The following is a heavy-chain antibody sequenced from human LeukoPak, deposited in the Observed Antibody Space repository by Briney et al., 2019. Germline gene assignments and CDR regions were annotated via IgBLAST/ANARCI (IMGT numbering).Heavy chain of an antibody. V-gene: IGHV3-74*01. CDR3: ARVAVVVMVAATSEDNWFDP. CDR2: INSDGSST. CDR1: GFTFSSYW. J-gene: IGHJ5*02. Sequence: GGSLRLSCAASGFTFSSYWMHWVRQAPGKGLVWVSRINSDGSSTSYADSVKGRFTISRDNAKNTLYLQMNSLRAEDTAVYYCARVAVVVMVAATSEDNWFDPWGQGTLVTVSS. D-gene: IGHD2-15*01.